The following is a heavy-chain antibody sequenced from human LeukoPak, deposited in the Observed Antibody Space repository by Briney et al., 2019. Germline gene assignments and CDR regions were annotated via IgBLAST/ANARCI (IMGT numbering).Heavy chain of an antibody. CDR1: GFTFSSYW. J-gene: IGHJ4*02. V-gene: IGHV3-74*01. Sequence: GGYLRLSCAASGFTFSSYWMHWDRHAPGKGLVSVSRINIDGRSTTYADSVKGRFTTSRDNAKNTLYLKMNSLRAEDTGVYYCATYSNYDFDYWGQGTLVTVSS. CDR2: INIDGRST. CDR3: ATYSNYDFDY. D-gene: IGHD4-11*01.